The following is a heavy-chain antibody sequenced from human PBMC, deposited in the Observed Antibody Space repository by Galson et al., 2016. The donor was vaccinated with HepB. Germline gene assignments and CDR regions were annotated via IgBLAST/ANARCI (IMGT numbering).Heavy chain of an antibody. CDR3: ARDYGDNSFYGMDV. J-gene: IGHJ6*02. V-gene: IGHV1-69*13. CDR1: GGTFGTYA. D-gene: IGHD4-17*01. CDR2: IIPIYGTT. Sequence: SVKVSCKASGGTFGTYAISWVRQAPGQGLDWMGGIIPIYGTTHYAQKFQGRVTMTADESTNTAYMELSSLRSEDTAVYYCARDYGDNSFYGMDVWGQGTTVTVSS.